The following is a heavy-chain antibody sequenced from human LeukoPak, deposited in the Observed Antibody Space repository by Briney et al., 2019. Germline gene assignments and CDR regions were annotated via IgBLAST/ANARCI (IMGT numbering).Heavy chain of an antibody. J-gene: IGHJ5*02. CDR1: GGSFSGYY. CDR2: INHSGST. CDR3: ARVDHYDILTGYYIWQRNWFDP. D-gene: IGHD3-9*01. Sequence: SETLSLTCAVYGGSFSGYYWSWIRQPPGKGLEWIGEINHSGSTNYNPSLKSRVTISVDTSKNQFSLKLSSVTAADTAVYYCARVDHYDILTGYYIWQRNWFDPWGQGTLVTVSS. V-gene: IGHV4-34*01.